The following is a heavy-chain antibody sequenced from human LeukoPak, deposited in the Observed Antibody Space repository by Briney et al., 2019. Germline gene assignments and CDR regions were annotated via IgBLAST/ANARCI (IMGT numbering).Heavy chain of an antibody. CDR1: GFTFSSYW. Sequence: GGSLRLSCAASGFTFSSYWMSWVRQAPGKGLEWVANIKHDGSEKYYVDSVKGRFTISRDNAKNSLYLQMNSLRAEDTAVYYCARSLTIFGVAAFDYGGEGTRVTVSS. V-gene: IGHV3-7*01. J-gene: IGHJ4*02. CDR3: ARSLTIFGVAAFDY. CDR2: IKHDGSEK. D-gene: IGHD3-3*01.